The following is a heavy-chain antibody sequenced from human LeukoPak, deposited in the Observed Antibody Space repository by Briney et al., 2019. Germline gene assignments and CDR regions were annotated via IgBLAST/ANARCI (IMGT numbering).Heavy chain of an antibody. D-gene: IGHD7-27*01. V-gene: IGHV1-8*02. Sequence: ASVKVSCEASGYTFTGYHMHWVRQATGQGLEWMGWMSPNSGNTGYAQKFQGRVTMTRSTSMSTAYMELSSLRSEDTAVYYCARGPPNWGYDYWGQGTLVTVSS. J-gene: IGHJ4*02. CDR2: MSPNSGNT. CDR3: ARGPPNWGYDY. CDR1: GYTFTGYH.